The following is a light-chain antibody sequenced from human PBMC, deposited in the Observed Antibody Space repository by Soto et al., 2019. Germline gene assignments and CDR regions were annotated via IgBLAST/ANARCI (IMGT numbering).Light chain of an antibody. J-gene: IGLJ1*01. CDR3: QVWDSGSDHYYV. Sequence: SYELTQPPSVSVAPGKTARITCGGNNIGSKSVHWYQQKPGQAPVLVIYYDSDRPSGIPERFSGSNSGNTASLTISRVEAGDEADYYCQVWDSGSDHYYVFGTGTKLTVL. CDR1: NIGSKS. CDR2: YDS. V-gene: IGLV3-21*04.